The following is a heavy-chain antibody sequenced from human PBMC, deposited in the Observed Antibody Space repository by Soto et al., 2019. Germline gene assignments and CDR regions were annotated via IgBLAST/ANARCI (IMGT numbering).Heavy chain of an antibody. CDR3: AKDGTYGSGKFKRTYYFDY. CDR1: GFTFSSYA. J-gene: IGHJ4*02. D-gene: IGHD3-10*01. V-gene: IGHV3-23*01. CDR2: ISGSGGST. Sequence: EVQLLESGGGLVQPGGSLRLSCAASGFTFSSYAMSWVRQAPGKGLEWVSAISGSGGSTYYADSVKGRFTISRDNSKNTLYLQMNSLRAEDTAVYYCAKDGTYGSGKFKRTYYFDYWCQGTLVTVSS.